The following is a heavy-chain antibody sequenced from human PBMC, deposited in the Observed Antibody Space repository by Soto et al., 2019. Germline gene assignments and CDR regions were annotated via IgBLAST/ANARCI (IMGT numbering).Heavy chain of an antibody. CDR1: GYTFFTYD. Sequence: QVHLVQSGVEVKTPGASVKVSCQASGYTFFTYDISWVRQAPGQGLEWMGWISTYSGDTMYAQKFQGRVTMTTNTSTTTAYLELRSQISDVTAVYYCARHRGPPTSANGFDLWGQGTLVTVSS. CDR2: ISTYSGDT. CDR3: ARHRGPPTSANGFDL. V-gene: IGHV1-18*01. D-gene: IGHD4-4*01. J-gene: IGHJ5*02.